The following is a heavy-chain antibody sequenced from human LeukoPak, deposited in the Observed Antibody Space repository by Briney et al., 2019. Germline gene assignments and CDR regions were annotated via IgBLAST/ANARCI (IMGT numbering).Heavy chain of an antibody. V-gene: IGHV1-18*01. J-gene: IGHJ4*02. CDR3: ARDWYRYSSGWYVGTFDY. Sequence: GASMKVSCQASGYTFTSYGISCVRQAPGQGLEWMGWISAYNGNTNYAQKLQGRVTMTTDTSTSTAYMELRSLRSDDTAVYYCARDWYRYSSGWYVGTFDYWGQGTLVTVSS. D-gene: IGHD6-19*01. CDR1: GYTFTSYG. CDR2: ISAYNGNT.